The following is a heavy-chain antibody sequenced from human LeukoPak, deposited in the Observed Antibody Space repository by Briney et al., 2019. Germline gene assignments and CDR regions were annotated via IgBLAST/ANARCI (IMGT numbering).Heavy chain of an antibody. CDR1: GGSISSSNW. J-gene: IGHJ4*02. Sequence: SGTLSLTCAVSGGSISSSNWWSWIRQPPGKGLEWIGYIYYSGSTNYNPSLKSRVTISVDTSKNQFSLKLSSVTAADTAVYYCARGGSYYDFWSGYPDFDYWGQGTLVTVSS. CDR2: IYYSGST. D-gene: IGHD3-3*01. V-gene: IGHV4-4*02. CDR3: ARGGSYYDFWSGYPDFDY.